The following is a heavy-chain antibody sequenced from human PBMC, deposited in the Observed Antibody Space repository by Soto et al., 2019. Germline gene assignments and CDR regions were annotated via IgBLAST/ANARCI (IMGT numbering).Heavy chain of an antibody. CDR1: GFTFSSYT. D-gene: IGHD2-21*02. CDR2: SSDRRTGNT. J-gene: IGHJ4*02. V-gene: IGHV3-23*01. Sequence: GGSLRLSCAASGFTFSSYTLNWVRRAPGKGLEWVATSSDRRTGNTHYSDSVRGRFTLSRDYSRNILFLQMDSLRADDTALYYSTTWLTDHFDYWGRGTQVTVYS. CDR3: TTWLTDHFDY.